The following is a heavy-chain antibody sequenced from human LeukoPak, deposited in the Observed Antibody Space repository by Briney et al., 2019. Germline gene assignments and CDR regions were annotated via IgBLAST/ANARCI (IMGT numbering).Heavy chain of an antibody. Sequence: TGGSLRLSCAASGFTVSSKSMNWVRQAPGKGLEWVSVIYRRGDIYYADSVKGRFTISRDNPKNTLYLQMNSLRAEDTAVYYCATAGPYSHNSFDYWGQGTLVTVSS. CDR2: IYRRGDI. J-gene: IGHJ4*02. D-gene: IGHD1-1*01. CDR3: ATAGPYSHNSFDY. V-gene: IGHV3-53*01. CDR1: GFTVSSKS.